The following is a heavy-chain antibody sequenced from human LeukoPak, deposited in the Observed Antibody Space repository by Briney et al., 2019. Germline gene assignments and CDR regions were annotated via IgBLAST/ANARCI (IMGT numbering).Heavy chain of an antibody. CDR2: IDSSGTI. V-gene: IGHV3-48*04. Sequence: PGGSLRLSCAASGFTFSTDGMSWVRQAPGKGLEWVSHIDSSGTIYYADSVKGRATISRDNAKNSLYLQMNSLRAEDTAVYYCAREGPVDNDAFDIWGQGTMVTVSS. CDR1: GFTFSTDG. J-gene: IGHJ3*02. CDR3: AREGPVDNDAFDI. D-gene: IGHD1-14*01.